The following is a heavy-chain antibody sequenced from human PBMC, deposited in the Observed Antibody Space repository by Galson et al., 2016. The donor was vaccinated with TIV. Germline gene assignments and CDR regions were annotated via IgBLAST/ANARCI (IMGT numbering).Heavy chain of an antibody. J-gene: IGHJ6*02. Sequence: SLRLSCAASGFTFSGHSMNWVRQAPGKGLEWVSSISVSSDYIYYGDSVKGRFTISRDNAKNSLYLQMNSLRAEDTAVYYCARIWEAELEGFHYYGMDVWGQGTTVTVSS. CDR1: GFTFSGHS. CDR2: ISVSSDYI. CDR3: ARIWEAELEGFHYYGMDV. V-gene: IGHV3-21*01. D-gene: IGHD1-26*01.